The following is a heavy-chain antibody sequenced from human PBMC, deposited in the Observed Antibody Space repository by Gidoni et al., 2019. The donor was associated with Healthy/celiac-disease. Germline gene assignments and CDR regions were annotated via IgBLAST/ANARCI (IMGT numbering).Heavy chain of an antibody. CDR2: ISGSGGST. J-gene: IGHJ6*02. CDR1: GFTFSSYA. Sequence: EVQLVESGGGLVQPGGSLRLSCAASGFTFSSYAMSWVRQAPGKGLEWVSAISGSGGSTYYADSVKGRFTISRDNSKNTLYLQMNSLRAEDTAVYYCAKDLGIFGVVIPAYYYYYGMDVWGQGTTVTDSS. D-gene: IGHD3-3*01. V-gene: IGHV3-23*04. CDR3: AKDLGIFGVVIPAYYYYYGMDV.